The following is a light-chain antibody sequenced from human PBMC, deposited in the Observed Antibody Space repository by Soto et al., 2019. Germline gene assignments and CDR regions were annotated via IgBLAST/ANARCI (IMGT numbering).Light chain of an antibody. CDR3: SSYTSSSTYV. Sequence: SVLTQPASVSGSPGQSITISCTGTSSDVGGYNYVSWYQQHPGKAPKLMICEVSNRPSGVSNRFSGSKSGNTASLTISGLQAEDEADYYCSSYTSSSTYVFGNGTKVTVL. V-gene: IGLV2-14*01. CDR2: EVS. J-gene: IGLJ1*01. CDR1: SSDVGGYNY.